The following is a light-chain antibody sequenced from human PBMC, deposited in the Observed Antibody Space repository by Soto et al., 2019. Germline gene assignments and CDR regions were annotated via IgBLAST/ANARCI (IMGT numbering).Light chain of an antibody. CDR1: SSDIGAYNY. J-gene: IGLJ2*01. CDR3: QSFDTGLTGPI. V-gene: IGLV2-8*01. Sequence: QSALTQPPSASGSPGQSVTISCTGSSSDIGAYNYVSWYQQRPGQVPKLIIYEVTKRPSGVPDRFSGSKSGNTASLTVSGLQADDEAVYYCQSFDTGLTGPILGIGTKVTVL. CDR2: EVT.